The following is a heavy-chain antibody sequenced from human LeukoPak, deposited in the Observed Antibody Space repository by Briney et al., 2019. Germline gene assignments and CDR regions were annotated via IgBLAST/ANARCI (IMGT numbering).Heavy chain of an antibody. D-gene: IGHD3-10*01. CDR3: ARGRYYGSGSYSLHY. CDR2: IYYSGST. Sequence: PSETLSLTCTVSGGSISSYYWSWIRQPPGKGLEWIGYIYYSGSTNYNPSLKSRVTISLDASKSQFSLKLSSVTAADTAMYYCARGRYYGSGSYSLHYWGQGTLVTVSS. J-gene: IGHJ4*02. V-gene: IGHV4-59*01. CDR1: GGSISSYY.